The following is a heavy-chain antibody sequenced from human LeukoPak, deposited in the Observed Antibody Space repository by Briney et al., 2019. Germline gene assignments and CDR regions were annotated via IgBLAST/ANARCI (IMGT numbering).Heavy chain of an antibody. CDR2: ISASGGST. J-gene: IGHJ4*02. CDR1: GFTFSDYA. D-gene: IGHD3-10*01. CDR3: AKDYYGSGNYYTPFDY. V-gene: IGHV3-23*01. Sequence: GGSLRLSCAASGFTFSDYAMGWVRQAPGKGLEWVSAISASGGSTYYADSVKGRFTISRDNSKDTLYLQMNSLRAEDTAVYYCAKDYYGSGNYYTPFDYWGQGTLVTVSS.